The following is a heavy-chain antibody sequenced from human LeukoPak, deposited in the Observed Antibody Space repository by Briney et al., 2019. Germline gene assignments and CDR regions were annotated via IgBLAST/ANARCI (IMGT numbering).Heavy chain of an antibody. CDR3: GRPAGTFP. Sequence: PSETLSLTCAVYGVFLSGYYWSWIRQSPTKGLEWIGEINQSGNTNYNPSLKSRVTMSVDTSHNQFSLKLSFVTAADTAVYYCGRPAGTFPWGQGTLVTVSS. J-gene: IGHJ5*02. CDR2: INQSGNT. D-gene: IGHD3-16*01. CDR1: GVFLSGYY. V-gene: IGHV4-34*01.